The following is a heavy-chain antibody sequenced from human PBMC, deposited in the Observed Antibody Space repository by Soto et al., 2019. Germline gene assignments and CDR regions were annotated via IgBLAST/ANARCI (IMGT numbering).Heavy chain of an antibody. CDR1: GFTFSSYA. D-gene: IGHD6-19*01. CDR2: ISGSGDST. J-gene: IGHJ1*01. V-gene: IGHV3-23*01. CDR3: AKGVPGIAVAGTGYFQH. Sequence: EVQLLESGGGLVQPGGSLRLSCAASGFTFSSYAMGWVRQAPGKGLEWVSGISGSGDSTYYADSVKGRFTISRDNSKKTLYLQMNSLRAEDTAVYYCAKGVPGIAVAGTGYFQHWGQGTLVTVSS.